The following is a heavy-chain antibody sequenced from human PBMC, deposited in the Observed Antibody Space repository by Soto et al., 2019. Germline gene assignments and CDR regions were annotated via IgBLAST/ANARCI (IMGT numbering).Heavy chain of an antibody. CDR2: IYYSGST. Sequence: QVQLQESGPGLVKPSETLSLTCTVSGGSVSSGSYYWSWIRQPPGKGLEWIGYIYYSGSTNYNPSLKSRVTISVDTSKNQFSLKLSSVTAADTAVYYCARDVTDSSGYYRHWYFDLWGRGTLVTVSS. CDR3: ARDVTDSSGYYRHWYFDL. CDR1: GGSVSSGSYY. V-gene: IGHV4-61*01. J-gene: IGHJ2*01. D-gene: IGHD3-22*01.